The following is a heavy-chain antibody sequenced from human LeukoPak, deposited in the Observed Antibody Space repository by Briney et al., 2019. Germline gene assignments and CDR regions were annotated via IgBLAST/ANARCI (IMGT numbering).Heavy chain of an antibody. V-gene: IGHV1-69*05. Sequence: ASVKVSCKASGGTFSSYAISWVRQAPGQGLEWMGGIIPIFGTANYAQKFQGRVTITTDESTSTAYMELSSLRSEDTAVYYCAREPTYYDILTPAAWFDPWGRGTLVTVSS. J-gene: IGHJ5*02. CDR1: GGTFSSYA. CDR3: AREPTYYDILTPAAWFDP. D-gene: IGHD3-9*01. CDR2: IIPIFGTA.